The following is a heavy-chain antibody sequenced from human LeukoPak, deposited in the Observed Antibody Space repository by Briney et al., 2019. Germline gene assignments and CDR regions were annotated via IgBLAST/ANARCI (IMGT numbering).Heavy chain of an antibody. V-gene: IGHV4-30-4*01. D-gene: IGHD2-2*02. J-gene: IGHJ2*01. CDR3: ARGPKGYCSSTSCYTTIWYFDL. Sequence: SETLSLTCTVSGGSVSSGSYYWSWIRQPPGKGLEWIGYIYYSGSTYYNPSLKSRVTILVDTSKNQFSLKLSSVTAADTAVYYCARGPKGYCSSTSCYTTIWYFDLWGRGTLVTVSS. CDR2: IYYSGST. CDR1: GGSVSSGSYY.